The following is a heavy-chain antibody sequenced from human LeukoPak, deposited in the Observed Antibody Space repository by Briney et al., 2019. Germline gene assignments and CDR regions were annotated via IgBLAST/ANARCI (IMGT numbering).Heavy chain of an antibody. J-gene: IGHJ5*02. Sequence: GASVTASCKASGYTFTSYDINWVRQATGQGLEWMGWMNPNSGNTGYAQKFQGRVTMTRNTSISTAYMELSSLRSEDTAVYYCARVWYYYDSSGYPVSEYNWFDPWGQGTLVTVSS. V-gene: IGHV1-8*01. D-gene: IGHD3-22*01. CDR2: MNPNSGNT. CDR1: GYTFTSYD. CDR3: ARVWYYYDSSGYPVSEYNWFDP.